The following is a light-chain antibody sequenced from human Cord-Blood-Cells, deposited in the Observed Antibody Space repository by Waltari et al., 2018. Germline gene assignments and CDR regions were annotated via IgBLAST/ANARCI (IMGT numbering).Light chain of an antibody. CDR2: GAS. J-gene: IGKJ1*01. V-gene: IGKV3-20*01. CDR3: QQYGSSPPAT. Sequence: EIVLTQSPGTLSLSPGERATLSCRASQSVSSSYLAWYQQKPGQAPRLLIYGASSRATGIPDRFSCSGSGTDFTLTISRLGPEDFAVYYCQQYGSSPPATFGQGTKVEIK. CDR1: QSVSSSY.